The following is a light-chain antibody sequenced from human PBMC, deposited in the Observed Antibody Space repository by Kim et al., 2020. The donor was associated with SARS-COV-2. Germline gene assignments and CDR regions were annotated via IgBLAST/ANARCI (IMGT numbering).Light chain of an antibody. V-gene: IGKV3-15*01. Sequence: GSPGESATRSCRASQSVTDSLAWYQQKSGQPPRLLIYAASTRASGIPARFTGSGSGTEFTLTISSLKSEDFAVYYCQQYKYWPPVTFGGGTKLEI. CDR3: QQYKYWPPVT. CDR2: AAS. J-gene: IGKJ4*01. CDR1: QSVTDS.